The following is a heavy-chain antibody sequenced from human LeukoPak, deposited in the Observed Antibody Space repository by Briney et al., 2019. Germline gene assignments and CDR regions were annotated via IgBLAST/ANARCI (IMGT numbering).Heavy chain of an antibody. V-gene: IGHV3-43*01. D-gene: IGHD3-22*01. Sequence: GGSLRLSCAASGFTFDDYTMHWVRQAPGKGLEWVSLISWDGGSTYYADSVKGRFTISRDNSKNSLYLQMNSLRTEDTALYYCAKDSSSGYSNFDYWGQGTLVTVPS. CDR3: AKDSSSGYSNFDY. CDR1: GFTFDDYT. J-gene: IGHJ4*02. CDR2: ISWDGGST.